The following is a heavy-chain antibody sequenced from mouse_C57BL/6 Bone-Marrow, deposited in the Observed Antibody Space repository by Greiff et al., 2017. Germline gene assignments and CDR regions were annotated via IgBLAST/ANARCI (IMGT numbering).Heavy chain of an antibody. CDR3: ARRLTGTYAMDY. D-gene: IGHD4-1*01. CDR1: GYTFTSYW. V-gene: IGHV1-69*01. CDR2: IDPSDSYT. J-gene: IGHJ4*01. Sequence: QVQLQQPGAELVMPGASVKLSCKASGYTFTSYWMHWVKQRPGQGLEWIGEIDPSDSYTNSNQKFKGKSTLTVDKSSSTAYMQLSSLTSEDSAVYYCARRLTGTYAMDYWGQGTSVTVSS.